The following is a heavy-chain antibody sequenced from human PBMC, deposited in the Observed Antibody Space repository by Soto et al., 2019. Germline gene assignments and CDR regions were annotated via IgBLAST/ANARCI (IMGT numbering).Heavy chain of an antibody. Sequence: GESLRLSCAASGFTFSSYAMSWVRQAPGKGLEWVSAISGSGGSTYYADSVKGRFTISRDNSKNTLYLQMNSLRAEDTAVYYCAKSVLLWFGEPYDYWGQGTLVTVSS. D-gene: IGHD3-10*01. CDR2: ISGSGGST. V-gene: IGHV3-23*01. CDR3: AKSVLLWFGEPYDY. CDR1: GFTFSSYA. J-gene: IGHJ4*02.